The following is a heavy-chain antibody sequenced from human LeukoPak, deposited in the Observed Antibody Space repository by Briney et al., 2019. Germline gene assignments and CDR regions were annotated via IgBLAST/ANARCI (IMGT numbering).Heavy chain of an antibody. CDR3: ARMVRGRRRYYFDC. J-gene: IGHJ4*02. CDR1: GFTFSSYS. CDR2: ISSSSSYI. Sequence: GGSLRLSCAASGFTFSSYSMNWVRQAPGKGLEWVSSISSSSSYIYYADSVKGRFTISRDNAKNSLYLQMNSLRAEDTAVYYCARMVRGRRRYYFDCWGRGTLVTVSS. D-gene: IGHD3-10*01. V-gene: IGHV3-21*01.